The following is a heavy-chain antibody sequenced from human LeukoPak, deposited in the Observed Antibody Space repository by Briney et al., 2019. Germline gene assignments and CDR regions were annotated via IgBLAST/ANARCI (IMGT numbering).Heavy chain of an antibody. Sequence: GGSLRLSCAASGFTFSSYAMHWDRQAPGKGLEWVAVISYDGSNKYYADSVKGRFTISRDNSKNTLYLQMNSLRAEDTAVYYCAREGRGDILTGYSLRAFDIWGQGTMVTVSS. CDR2: ISYDGSNK. V-gene: IGHV3-30-3*01. CDR1: GFTFSSYA. D-gene: IGHD3-9*01. CDR3: AREGRGDILTGYSLRAFDI. J-gene: IGHJ3*02.